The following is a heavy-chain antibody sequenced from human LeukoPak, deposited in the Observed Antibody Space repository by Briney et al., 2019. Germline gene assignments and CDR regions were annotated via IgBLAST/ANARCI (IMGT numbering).Heavy chain of an antibody. CDR3: AKPGDTSQYFFDY. D-gene: IGHD2-21*01. J-gene: IGHJ4*02. CDR1: GFTFSSYA. Sequence: GGSLRLSCAASGFTFSSYAINWVRQAPGKGLEWVSVISSNGDNTYYADSVKGRFTISRDNSKNTLYLQMNSLRAEDTAIYYCAKPGDTSQYFFDYWGQGTLVTVSS. CDR2: ISSNGDNT. V-gene: IGHV3-23*01.